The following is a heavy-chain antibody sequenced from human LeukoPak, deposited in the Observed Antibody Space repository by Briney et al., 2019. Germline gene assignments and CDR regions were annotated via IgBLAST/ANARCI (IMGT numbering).Heavy chain of an antibody. CDR3: AKDEEDFWSGYYLYYFDY. J-gene: IGHJ4*02. V-gene: IGHV3-23*01. CDR2: ISGSGGST. CDR1: GFTFSSYA. Sequence: GGSLRLSCAASGFTFSSYAMSWVRQAPGKGLEWVSAISGSGGSTYYADSVKGRSTIFRDNSKNTLYLQMNSLRAEDTAVYYCAKDEEDFWSGYYLYYFDYWGQGTLVTVSS. D-gene: IGHD3-3*01.